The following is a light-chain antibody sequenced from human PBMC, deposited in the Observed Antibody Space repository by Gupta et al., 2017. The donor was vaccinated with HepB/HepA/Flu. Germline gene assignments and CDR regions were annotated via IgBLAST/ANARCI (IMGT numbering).Light chain of an antibody. CDR3: QSYDSSRSGARV. CDR1: SSNIGGGYD. V-gene: IGLV1-40*01. Sequence: QSVLTQPPSVSGAPGQGVPITRPGSSSNIGGGYDVHWYHQVPGTAPRLLIFGNRNRRSGGPDRFSGSKSGTSASLAITGLQAEDEADYYCQSYDSSRSGARVFGGGTKLTVL. CDR2: GNR. J-gene: IGLJ3*02.